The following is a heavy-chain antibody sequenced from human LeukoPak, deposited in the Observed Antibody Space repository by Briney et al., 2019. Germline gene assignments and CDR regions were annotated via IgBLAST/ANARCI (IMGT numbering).Heavy chain of an antibody. CDR2: IHYNGRT. CDR1: GGSISGYY. J-gene: IGHJ4*02. CDR3: ARYSVADNKHFDV. V-gene: IGHV4-59*08. D-gene: IGHD6-19*01. Sequence: SETLSLTCSVSGGSISGYYWSWIRQPPGKGLERIGWIHYNGRTNYNPSLKSRLTISVDTSRNKFSLNLGSATAADTALYYCARYSVADNKHFDVWGQGTLVTVSS.